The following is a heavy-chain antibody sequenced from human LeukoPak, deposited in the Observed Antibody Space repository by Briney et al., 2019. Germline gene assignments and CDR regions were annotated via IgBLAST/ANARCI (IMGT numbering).Heavy chain of an antibody. CDR3: AREVTGEGGNWFDP. J-gene: IGHJ5*02. Sequence: EASVKVSCKASGGTFSSYAISWVRQAPGQGLEWMGGIIPIFGTANYAQKFQGRVTITTDESTSTAYMELSSLRSEDTAVYYCAREVTGEGGNWFDPWGQGTLVTVSS. CDR2: IIPIFGTA. CDR1: GGTFSSYA. V-gene: IGHV1-69*05. D-gene: IGHD7-27*01.